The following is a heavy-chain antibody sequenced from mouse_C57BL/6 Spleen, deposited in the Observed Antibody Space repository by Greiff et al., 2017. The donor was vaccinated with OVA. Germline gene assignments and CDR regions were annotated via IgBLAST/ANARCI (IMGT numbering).Heavy chain of an antibody. CDR2: IWSGGST. CDR1: GFSLTSYG. D-gene: IGHD3-2*02. V-gene: IGHV2-2*01. Sequence: VKLMESGPGLVQPSQSLSITCTVSGFSLTSYGVHWVRQSPGKGLEWLGVIWSGGSTDYNAAFISRLSISKDNSKSQVFFKMNSLQADDTAIYYCARMFSSGYSYAMDYWGQGTSVTVSS. J-gene: IGHJ4*01. CDR3: ARMFSSGYSYAMDY.